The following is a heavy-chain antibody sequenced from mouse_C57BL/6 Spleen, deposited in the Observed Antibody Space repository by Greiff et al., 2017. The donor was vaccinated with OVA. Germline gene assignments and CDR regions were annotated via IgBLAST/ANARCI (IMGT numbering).Heavy chain of an antibody. Sequence: VQLQQSGAELVRPGTSVKVSCKASGYAFTNYLIEWVKQRPGQGLEWIGVINPGSGGTNYNEKFKGKATLTADTSSSTAYMQLSSLTSEDSAVYFCARGDYSNSAWFAYWGQGTLVTVSA. CDR2: INPGSGGT. J-gene: IGHJ3*01. CDR1: GYAFTNYL. D-gene: IGHD2-5*01. V-gene: IGHV1-54*01. CDR3: ARGDYSNSAWFAY.